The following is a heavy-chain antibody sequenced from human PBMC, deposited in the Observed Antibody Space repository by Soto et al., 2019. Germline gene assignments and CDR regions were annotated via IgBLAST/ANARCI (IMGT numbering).Heavy chain of an antibody. J-gene: IGHJ6*02. CDR3: AKVGRHCSSTSCYYYYYYGMDV. D-gene: IGHD2-2*01. CDR1: GFTFSSYA. Sequence: GSLRLSCAASGFTFSSYAMSWVRQAPGKGLEWVSAISGSGGSTYYADSVKGRFTISRDNSKNTLYLQMNSLRAEDTAVYYCAKVGRHCSSTSCYYYYYYGMDVWGQGTTVTVSS. V-gene: IGHV3-23*01. CDR2: ISGSGGST.